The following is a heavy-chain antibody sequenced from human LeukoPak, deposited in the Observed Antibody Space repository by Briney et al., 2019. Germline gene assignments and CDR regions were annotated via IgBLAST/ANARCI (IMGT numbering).Heavy chain of an antibody. J-gene: IGHJ6*02. Sequence: GGSLKLSCAASGFTFSGSAIHWVRQASGKGLEWVARIKTKAESYATAYVASVKGRFTISRDDSKNAAYLQMDSLKTEDTAMYYCTRLSGGNSDSYYYGLDVWGQGTTVTVSS. D-gene: IGHD4-23*01. CDR1: GFTFSGSA. CDR2: IKTKAESYAT. V-gene: IGHV3-73*01. CDR3: TRLSGGNSDSYYYGLDV.